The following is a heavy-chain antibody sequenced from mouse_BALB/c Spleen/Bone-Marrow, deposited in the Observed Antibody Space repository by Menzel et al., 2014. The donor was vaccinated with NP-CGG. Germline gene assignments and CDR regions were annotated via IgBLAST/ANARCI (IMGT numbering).Heavy chain of an antibody. V-gene: IGHV1S81*02. CDR1: AYTFTSYS. CDR3: ARYDGPGWFAY. J-gene: IGHJ3*01. D-gene: IGHD2-3*01. Sequence: QVQLQQSGAELAKPGASVKLSCKASAYTFTSYSIHWVKLRPGHGLEWIGEINPSNGPTHYNEKSTQKATLTVAKSSSTADIHLSSLTSEDSAVYCFARYDGPGWFAYWGQGTLVTVA. CDR2: INPSNGPT.